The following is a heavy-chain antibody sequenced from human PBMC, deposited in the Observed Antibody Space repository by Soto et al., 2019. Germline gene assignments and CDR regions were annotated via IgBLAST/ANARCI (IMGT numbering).Heavy chain of an antibody. J-gene: IGHJ5*02. V-gene: IGHV4-31*03. Sequence: PSETLALTCTVSGGSISRGGYYWSWIRQHPGKGLEWIGYIYYSGSTYYNPSLKSRVTISVDTSKNQFSLKLSSVTAADTAVYYCARTSYCSSTSCYPRDYNWFDPWGQGTLVTVSS. D-gene: IGHD2-2*01. CDR1: GGSISRGGYY. CDR3: ARTSYCSSTSCYPRDYNWFDP. CDR2: IYYSGST.